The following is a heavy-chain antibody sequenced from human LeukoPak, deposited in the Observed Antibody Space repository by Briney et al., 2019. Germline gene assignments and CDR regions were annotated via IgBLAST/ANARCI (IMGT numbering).Heavy chain of an antibody. CDR1: GGSISNTNW. Sequence: PSGTLSLTCGVSGGSISNTNWWTWVRQPPGKGLEWIGEVNLQGSTNYNPSLKSRVAISVDKSENHISLKLTSVTAADTAVYYCARSVFTTSSHPYFCDFWGQGTLVTVSS. CDR3: ARSVFTTSSHPYFCDF. V-gene: IGHV4-4*02. J-gene: IGHJ4*02. CDR2: VNLQGST. D-gene: IGHD3-22*01.